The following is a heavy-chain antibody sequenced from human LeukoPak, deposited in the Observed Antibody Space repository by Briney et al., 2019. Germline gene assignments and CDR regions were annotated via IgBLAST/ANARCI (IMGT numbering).Heavy chain of an antibody. CDR3: ARVDSSGYYYFDY. J-gene: IGHJ4*02. CDR2: IYSGGSA. D-gene: IGHD3-22*01. CDR1: GFTVSSNY. Sequence: GGSLRLSCAASGFTVSSNYMSWVRQAPGKGLEWVSVIYSGGSAYYADSVKGRFTISRDNSKNTLYLQMNSLRAEDTAVYYCARVDSSGYYYFDYWGQGTLVTVSS. V-gene: IGHV3-66*01.